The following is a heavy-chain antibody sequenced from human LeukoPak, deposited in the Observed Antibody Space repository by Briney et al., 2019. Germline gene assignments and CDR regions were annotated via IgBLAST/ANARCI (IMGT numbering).Heavy chain of an antibody. Sequence: GGSLRLSCAASGFTFSDYSMNWVRQAPGKGLEWVSYISSSSTIYYADSVKGRFTISRDNAKNSLYLQMNSLSVDDTAVYYCAPDPVIEYWGQGTLVTVSS. V-gene: IGHV3-69-1*01. D-gene: IGHD2-2*01. CDR1: GFTFSDYS. J-gene: IGHJ4*02. CDR3: APDPVIEY. CDR2: ISSSSTI.